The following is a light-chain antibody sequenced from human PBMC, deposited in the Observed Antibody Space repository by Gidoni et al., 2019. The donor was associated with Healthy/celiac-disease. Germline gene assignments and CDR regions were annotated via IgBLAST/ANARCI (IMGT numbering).Light chain of an antibody. V-gene: IGKV3-15*01. CDR1: QSVSSN. J-gene: IGKJ1*01. CDR2: GAS. CDR3: QQYNNWPGT. Sequence: EIVMTQSPATLSVSPGERATLSCRASQSVSSNLAWYQQKPGQAPRLLIDGASTRATGIPARLSGSGSGTELTLTISSLQSEDGAVYYCQQYNNWPGTFGQGTKVEIK.